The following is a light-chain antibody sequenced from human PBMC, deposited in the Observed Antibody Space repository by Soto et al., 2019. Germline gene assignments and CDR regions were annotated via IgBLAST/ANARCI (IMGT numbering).Light chain of an antibody. CDR1: SSDVGGCNY. CDR2: DVS. V-gene: IGLV2-11*01. J-gene: IGLJ1*01. Sequence: QSVLTQPRSVSGYPGQLVTISCTGTSSDVGGCNYVSWYQQHPGKAPKLMIYDVSKRPSGVPDRFSGSKSGNTASLTISGLQAEDEADYYCCSDAGSYTLYGVATGTKRTGL. CDR3: CSDAGSYTLYG.